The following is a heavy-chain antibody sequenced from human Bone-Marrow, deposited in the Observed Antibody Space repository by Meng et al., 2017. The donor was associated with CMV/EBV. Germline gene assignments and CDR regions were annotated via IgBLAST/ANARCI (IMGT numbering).Heavy chain of an antibody. Sequence: SETLSLTCTVSGGSISSYYWSWIRQPPGKGLEWIGYIYYSGSTNYNPSLKSRVTISVDTSKSQFSLKLSSVTAADTAVYYCARVRGYCSSTSCYTWYYYYGMDVWGQGTTVTVSS. CDR3: ARVRGYCSSTSCYTWYYYYGMDV. CDR2: IYYSGST. D-gene: IGHD2-2*02. V-gene: IGHV4-59*12. CDR1: GGSISSYY. J-gene: IGHJ6*02.